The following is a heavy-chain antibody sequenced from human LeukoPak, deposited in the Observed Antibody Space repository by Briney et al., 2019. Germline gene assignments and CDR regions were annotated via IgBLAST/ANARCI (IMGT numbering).Heavy chain of an antibody. CDR2: INHSGST. D-gene: IGHD2-8*01. V-gene: IGHV4-34*01. CDR1: GGSFSGYY. CDR3: ARARPICTNGVCSDDFDY. Sequence: SETLSLTCAVYGGSFSGYYWSWIRQPPGKGLEWIGVINHSGSTNYNPSLKSRVTISVDTSKNQFSLKLSSVTAADTAVYYCARARPICTNGVCSDDFDYWGQGTLVTVSS. J-gene: IGHJ4*02.